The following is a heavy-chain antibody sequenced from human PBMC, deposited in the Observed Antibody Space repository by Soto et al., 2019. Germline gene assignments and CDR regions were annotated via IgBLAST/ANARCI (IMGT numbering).Heavy chain of an antibody. CDR3: ARDRRDGYNTFDY. D-gene: IGHD5-12*01. CDR2: ISPSDGST. CDR1: GYTFTSYE. V-gene: IGHV1-46*01. J-gene: IGHJ4*02. Sequence: ASVKVSCKASGYTFTSYEMYWVRQAPGQGLEWMGIISPSDGSTTYAQKFQGRVTMTRDTSTSTVYMELSSLRSEDTAVYYCARDRRDGYNTFDYWGQGTLVNVS.